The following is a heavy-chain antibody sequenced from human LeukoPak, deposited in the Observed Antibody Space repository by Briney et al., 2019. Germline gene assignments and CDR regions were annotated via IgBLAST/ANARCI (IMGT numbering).Heavy chain of an antibody. CDR1: GFTFSSYG. D-gene: IGHD3-22*01. J-gene: IGHJ4*02. Sequence: GRSLRLSCAASGFTFSSYGMHWVRQAPGKGLEWVSVISYDGSNKYYAGSAKGRFTISRDNSKNTLYLQMNSLRAEDTAVYYCAKDLYYYDSSGYYFPEYWGQGTLVTVSS. V-gene: IGHV3-30*18. CDR3: AKDLYYYDSSGYYFPEY. CDR2: ISYDGSNK.